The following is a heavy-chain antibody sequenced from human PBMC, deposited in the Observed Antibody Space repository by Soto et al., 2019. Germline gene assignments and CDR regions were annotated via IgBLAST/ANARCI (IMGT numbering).Heavy chain of an antibody. CDR2: IYYSGST. Sequence: SETLSLTCTVSGGSISSGDYYWSWIRQPPGKGLEWIGYIYYSGSTYYNPSLKSRVTISVDTSKNQFSLKLSAVTAADTAVYYCARVRSEPNYYDRSGYLFDYWGQGTLVTVSS. J-gene: IGHJ4*02. V-gene: IGHV4-30-4*01. CDR3: ARVRSEPNYYDRSGYLFDY. D-gene: IGHD3-22*01. CDR1: GGSISSGDYY.